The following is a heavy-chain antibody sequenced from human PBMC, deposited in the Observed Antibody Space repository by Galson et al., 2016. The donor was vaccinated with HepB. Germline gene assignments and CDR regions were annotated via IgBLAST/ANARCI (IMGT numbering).Heavy chain of an antibody. D-gene: IGHD3-3*01. Sequence: TLSLTCTVSRGSISTDGYSWSWIRQYPGKGLEWIGYIYYTGSAYYNPSLKSRGTISVDTSKNQFSLKVNSVTVADTAVYYFARGGVREWSFLIDSWGQGTLVLVSS. V-gene: IGHV4-31*03. CDR3: ARGGVREWSFLIDS. CDR2: IYYTGSA. CDR1: RGSISTDGYS. J-gene: IGHJ4*02.